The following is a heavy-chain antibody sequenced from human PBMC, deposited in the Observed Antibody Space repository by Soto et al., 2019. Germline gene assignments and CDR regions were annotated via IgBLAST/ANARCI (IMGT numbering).Heavy chain of an antibody. D-gene: IGHD3-10*01. CDR2: ISDDGTKK. CDR3: AKEFWEPGGYYFDC. V-gene: IGHV3-30*18. Sequence: QVQLVESGGGVVQPGRSLRLSCAASGFSFSKYGMHWVRQAPGKGLEWVAAISDDGTKKYYGDSVKGRFAISRDNSKNTLYLQMDSLRAEDTAIYYCAKEFWEPGGYYFDCWGQGTLVTVSS. J-gene: IGHJ4*02. CDR1: GFSFSKYG.